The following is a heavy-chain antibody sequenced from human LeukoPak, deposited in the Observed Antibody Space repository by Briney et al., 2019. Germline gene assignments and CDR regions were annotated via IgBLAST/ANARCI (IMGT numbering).Heavy chain of an antibody. CDR1: GGSISSYY. D-gene: IGHD3-10*01. CDR3: ARLAGDTDNWFDP. CDR2: INYSGST. J-gene: IGHJ5*02. V-gene: IGHV4-59*08. Sequence: SETLSLTCTVSGGSISSYYWSWIRQPPGKGLEWIGYINYSGSTNYNPSLKSRVTISVDTSKNQFSLKLSSVTAADTAVYYCARLAGDTDNWFDPWGQGTLVTVSS.